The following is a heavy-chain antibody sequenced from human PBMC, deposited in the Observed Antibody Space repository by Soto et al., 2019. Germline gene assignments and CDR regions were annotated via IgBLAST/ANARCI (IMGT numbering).Heavy chain of an antibody. CDR2: ISWNSGSI. V-gene: IGHV3-9*01. CDR3: AKVARLFRAFDI. J-gene: IGHJ3*02. CDR1: GFTFDDYA. Sequence: GGSLRLSCAASGFTFDDYAMHWVRQAPGKGLEWVSGISWNSGSIGYADSVKGRFTISRDNAKNSLYLQMNSLRAEDTALYYCAKVARLFRAFDIWGQGTMATVS.